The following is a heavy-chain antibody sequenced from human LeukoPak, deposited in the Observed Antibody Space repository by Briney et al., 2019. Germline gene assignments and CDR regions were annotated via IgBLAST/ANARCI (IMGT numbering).Heavy chain of an antibody. CDR1: GGSFSGSY. CDR2: INHSGST. V-gene: IGHV4-34*01. J-gene: IGHJ4*02. CDR3: ARPPGSYDSSGYYSV. Sequence: SETLSLTCAVYGGSFSGSYWSWIRQPPGKGLEWIGEINHSGSTNYNPSLKSRVTISLDMSKNQFSLKLSSVTAADTAVYYCARPPGSYDSSGYYSVWGQGTLVTVSS. D-gene: IGHD3-22*01.